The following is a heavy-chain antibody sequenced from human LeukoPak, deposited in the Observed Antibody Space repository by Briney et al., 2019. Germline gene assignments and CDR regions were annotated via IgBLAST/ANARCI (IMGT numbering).Heavy chain of an antibody. CDR2: ISGSGGST. D-gene: IGHD6-13*01. J-gene: IGHJ4*02. CDR3: AKGRSRYSSSWCDY. V-gene: IGHV3-23*01. CDR1: GFTFSSYG. Sequence: GGSLRLSCAASGFTFSSYGMSWVRQAPGKGLEWVSAISGSGGSTYYADSVKGRFTISRDNSKNALYLQMNSLRAEDTAVYYCAKGRSRYSSSWCDYWGQGTLVTVSS.